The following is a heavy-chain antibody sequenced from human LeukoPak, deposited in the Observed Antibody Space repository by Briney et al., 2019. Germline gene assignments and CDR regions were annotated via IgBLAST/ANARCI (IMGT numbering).Heavy chain of an antibody. J-gene: IGHJ3*02. CDR2: IRYDGSNK. CDR1: GFTFSSYG. CDR3: AKLPYRYGGYFLTQPDYDAFDI. V-gene: IGHV3-30*02. Sequence: GGSLRLSCAASGFTFSSYGMHWVRQAPGKGLEWVALIRYDGSNKYYADSVKGRFTISRDNSKNTLYLQMNSLRAEDTAVYYCAKLPYRYGGYFLTQPDYDAFDIWGQGTMVTVSS. D-gene: IGHD5-12*01.